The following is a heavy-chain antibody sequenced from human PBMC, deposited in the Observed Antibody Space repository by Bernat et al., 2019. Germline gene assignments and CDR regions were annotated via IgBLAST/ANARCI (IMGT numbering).Heavy chain of an antibody. CDR3: ARDWTQEVDVVAPAGRNDAFDI. CDR1: GFTFSSYA. D-gene: IGHD2-2*01. V-gene: IGHV3-30*01. Sequence: QVQLVESGGGVVQPGRSLRLSCAASGFTFSSYAAHRVRQAPGKGLDWVAIISSDGSNKYYADSVKGRFTISRDNSKNMLYLQMNSLRAEDTAVYYCARDWTQEVDVVAPAGRNDAFDIWGQGTMVTVSS. J-gene: IGHJ3*02. CDR2: ISSDGSNK.